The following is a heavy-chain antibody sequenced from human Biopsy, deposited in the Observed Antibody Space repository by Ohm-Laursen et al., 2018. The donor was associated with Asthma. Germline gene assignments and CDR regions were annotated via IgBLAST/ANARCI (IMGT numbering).Heavy chain of an antibody. D-gene: IGHD6-13*01. CDR2: ITFDGSTQ. J-gene: IGHJ4*02. V-gene: IGHV3-30-3*01. CDR1: GRRFGSYN. CDR3: LRDTLGYYFDI. Sequence: SLRLSCTASGRRFGSYNMHWARQAPGKGLEWVAVITFDGSTQHYGDSVKGRFTISRDNSKNMLFLQMNSLRAEDTAVYYCLRDTLGYYFDIWGQGTQVTVSS.